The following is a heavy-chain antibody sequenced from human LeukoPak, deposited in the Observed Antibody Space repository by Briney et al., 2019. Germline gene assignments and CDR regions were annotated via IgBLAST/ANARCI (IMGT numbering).Heavy chain of an antibody. V-gene: IGHV3-48*04. Sequence: TGGSLRLSCAASGFTFSSYSMNWVRQAPGKGLEWVSYISSFSGTINYADSVKGRFTISRDNAKNSLYLQMNSLRAEDTALYYCARALKRGYSYGDYWGQGTLVTVSS. CDR1: GFTFSSYS. J-gene: IGHJ4*02. CDR3: ARALKRGYSYGDY. CDR2: ISSFSGTI. D-gene: IGHD5-18*01.